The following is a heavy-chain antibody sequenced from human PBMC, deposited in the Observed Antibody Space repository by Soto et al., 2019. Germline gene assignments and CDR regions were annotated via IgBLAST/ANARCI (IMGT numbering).Heavy chain of an antibody. CDR3: ATDPLPVLAAAGPHNYYGMDV. Sequence: ASVKVSCKVSGYTLTELSMHWVRQAPGKGLEWMGGFDPEDGETIYAQKFQGRVTMTEDTSTDTAYMELSSLRSEDTAVYYCATDPLPVLAAAGPHNYYGMDVWGQGTTVTVPS. CDR2: FDPEDGET. CDR1: GYTLTELS. J-gene: IGHJ6*02. D-gene: IGHD6-13*01. V-gene: IGHV1-24*01.